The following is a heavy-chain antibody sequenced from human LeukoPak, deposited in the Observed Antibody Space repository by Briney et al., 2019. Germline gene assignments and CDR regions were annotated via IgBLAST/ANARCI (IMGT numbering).Heavy chain of an antibody. CDR1: GFTFSSYW. CDR3: ARGTDDIDI. J-gene: IGHJ3*02. V-gene: IGHV3-74*01. D-gene: IGHD3-9*01. Sequence: GGSLRLSCAASGFTFSSYWMHWVRQAPGEGLVWVSRINSDGSTTSYADSVKGRFSISRFNAKETLYLQMNSPRVEDTAVYYCARGTDDIDIWGQGTLVTVSS. CDR2: INSDGSTT.